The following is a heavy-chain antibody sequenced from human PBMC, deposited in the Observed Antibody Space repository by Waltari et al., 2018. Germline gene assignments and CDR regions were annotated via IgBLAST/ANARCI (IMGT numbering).Heavy chain of an antibody. V-gene: IGHV3-30*04. CDR3: AREGVLLAVPFDY. CDR1: GCTFNTHA. Sequence: QVQLVESGGGVVQPGKSLRLSCVASGCTFNTHAMHWVRQTPGKGLEWVAVTSYDGSNEYYTDSVKGRFTISRDNSKNTLYLQMNSLRPEDTALYYCAREGVLLAVPFDYWGQGTLVTVSS. J-gene: IGHJ4*02. D-gene: IGHD2-8*02. CDR2: TSYDGSNE.